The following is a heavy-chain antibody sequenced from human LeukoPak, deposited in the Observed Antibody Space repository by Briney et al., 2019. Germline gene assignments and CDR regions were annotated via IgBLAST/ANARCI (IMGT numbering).Heavy chain of an antibody. D-gene: IGHD4/OR15-4a*01. V-gene: IGHV3-53*01. CDR1: GFTVSSNS. CDR3: ARRAGAYSHPYDY. J-gene: IGHJ4*02. CDR2: IYSDNT. Sequence: GGSLRLSCTVSGFTVSSNSMSWVRQAPGKGLEWVSFIYSDNTHYADSVKGRFTISRDNSKNTLYLQMNSLRAEDTAVYYCARRAGAYSHPYDYWGQGTLVTVSS.